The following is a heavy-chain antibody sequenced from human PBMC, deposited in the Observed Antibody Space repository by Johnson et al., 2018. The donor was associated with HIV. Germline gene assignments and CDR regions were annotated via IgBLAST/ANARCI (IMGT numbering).Heavy chain of an antibody. CDR2: IYSGGST. V-gene: IGHV3-66*02. CDR3: ATDGPCSTSWYCTFDI. Sequence: VQLVESGGGVVRPGGSLRLSCAAAGFTFDDYGMSWVRQAPGKGLEWVSVIYSGGSTYYADSVTGRFTISRDNSKNTLYLQMNSLRADDTAVYYCATDGPCSTSWYCTFDIWGQGTMVTVSS. CDR1: GFTFDDYG. D-gene: IGHD6-13*01. J-gene: IGHJ3*02.